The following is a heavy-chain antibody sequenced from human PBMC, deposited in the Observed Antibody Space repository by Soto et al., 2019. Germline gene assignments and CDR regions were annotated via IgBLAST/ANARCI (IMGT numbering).Heavy chain of an antibody. D-gene: IGHD3-3*01. CDR3: ASGLYDFWSGYPTRGMHX. Sequence: SETLSLTFAVYGGSFSGCYWSWIRQPPGKGLEGILEINHSGSTNCNPSLKSRVTISVDTSKNQFSLKLSSVTAADTAVYYCASGLYDFWSGYPTRGMHXLGQPPRVSAS. CDR2: INHSGST. J-gene: IGHJ6*02. V-gene: IGHV4-34*01. CDR1: GGSFSGCY.